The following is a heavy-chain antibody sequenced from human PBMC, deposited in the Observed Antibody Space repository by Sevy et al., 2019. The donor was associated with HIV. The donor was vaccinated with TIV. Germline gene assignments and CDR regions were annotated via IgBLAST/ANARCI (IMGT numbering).Heavy chain of an antibody. CDR1: GFTFNSYP. D-gene: IGHD3-22*01. Sequence: GGSLRLTCAASGFTFNSYPMHWVRRAPGKGLEWVAFRSYDGSNKYYADSVKGRFTISRDISRNTLYLQMNSLRPEDTALYYCARPSGSSGYYDFQHWGQGTLVTVSS. J-gene: IGHJ1*01. CDR3: ARPSGSSGYYDFQH. V-gene: IGHV3-30*04. CDR2: RSYDGSNK.